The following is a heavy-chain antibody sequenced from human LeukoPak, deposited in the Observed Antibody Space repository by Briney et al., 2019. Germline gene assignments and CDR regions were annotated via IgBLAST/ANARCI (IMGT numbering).Heavy chain of an antibody. CDR3: AKAGSYYYYYMDV. CDR2: ISGSGGST. D-gene: IGHD2-15*01. V-gene: IGHV3-23*01. Sequence: GGSLRLSCTASGFTFSSYGMSWVRQAPGKGLEWVSAISGSGGSTYYADSVKGRFTISRDNSKNTLYLQMNSLRAEDTAVYYCAKAGSYYYYYMDVWGKGTTVTISS. CDR1: GFTFSSYG. J-gene: IGHJ6*03.